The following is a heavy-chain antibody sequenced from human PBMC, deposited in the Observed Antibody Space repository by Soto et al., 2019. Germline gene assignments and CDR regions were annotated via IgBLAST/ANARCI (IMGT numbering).Heavy chain of an antibody. CDR2: INHSGST. CDR3: ARRITIFGVVTNWFDP. V-gene: IGHV4-34*01. J-gene: IGHJ5*02. D-gene: IGHD3-3*01. Sequence: SETLSLTCAVYGGSFSGYYWSWIRQPPGKGLEWIGEINHSGSTNYNPSLKSRVTISVDTSKNQFSLKLSSVTAADTAVYYCARRITIFGVVTNWFDPWGQGTLVTVSA. CDR1: GGSFSGYY.